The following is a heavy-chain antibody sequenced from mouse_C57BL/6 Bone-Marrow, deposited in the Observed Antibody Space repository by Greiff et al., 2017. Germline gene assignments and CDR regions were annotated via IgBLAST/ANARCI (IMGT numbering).Heavy chain of an antibody. D-gene: IGHD1-1*01. CDR3: ARAITTVYGC. CDR2: IYPSDSET. Sequence: QVQLQQPGAELVRPGSSVKLSCKASGYTFTSYWMDWVKQRPGQGLEWIGNIYPSDSETHYNQKFKDKATLTVDKSSSTAYMQLSSLTSEDSAVYYCARAITTVYGCWGQGTTLTVSS. V-gene: IGHV1-61*01. J-gene: IGHJ2*01. CDR1: GYTFTSYW.